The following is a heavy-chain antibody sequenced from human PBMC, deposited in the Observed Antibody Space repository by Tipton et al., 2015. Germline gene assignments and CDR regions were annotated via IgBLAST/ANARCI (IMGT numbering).Heavy chain of an antibody. J-gene: IGHJ2*01. D-gene: IGHD2-21*02. Sequence: SLRLSCAASGFTFSDSPIHWVRQASGRGLEWVGRIRSKAKGYATAYAASVKGRFTVSRDDSRNTAYLQMNSLGADDTAVYYCARTAVTSDWYFDLWGRGTLVTVSS. CDR3: ARTAVTSDWYFDL. CDR2: IRSKAKGYAT. V-gene: IGHV3-73*01. CDR1: GFTFSDSP.